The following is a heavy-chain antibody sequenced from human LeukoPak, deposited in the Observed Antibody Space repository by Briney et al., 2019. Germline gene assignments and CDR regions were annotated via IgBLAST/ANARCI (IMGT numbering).Heavy chain of an antibody. J-gene: IGHJ4*02. D-gene: IGHD2-2*01. CDR1: GFTFSSHW. V-gene: IGHV3-74*03. Sequence: GGSLRLSCAASGFTFSSHWMHWVRQAPGKGLVWVSRINGDGSNTTYADSVKGRFTISRDNAKNTLSLQMNSLRAEDTAVYYCATQHKYCSSTSCPLYYFDYWGQGTLVTVSS. CDR3: ATQHKYCSSTSCPLYYFDY. CDR2: INGDGSNT.